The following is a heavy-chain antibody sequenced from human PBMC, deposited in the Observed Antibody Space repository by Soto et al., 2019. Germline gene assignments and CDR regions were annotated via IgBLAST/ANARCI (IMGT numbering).Heavy chain of an antibody. D-gene: IGHD2-15*01. J-gene: IGHJ4*01. CDR3: VKGNQLLRYYFEF. CDR1: GFILSNYA. CDR2: ITSDGDST. V-gene: IGHV3-64D*06. Sequence: GGSLRLSCSVSGFILSNYAMHWVRQAPGKGLEYVSGITSDGDSTWHADSVKDRFTISRDNSKNTLFLQMSSLRVEDTAIYFCVKGNQLLRYYFEFWGPGTLVTVSS.